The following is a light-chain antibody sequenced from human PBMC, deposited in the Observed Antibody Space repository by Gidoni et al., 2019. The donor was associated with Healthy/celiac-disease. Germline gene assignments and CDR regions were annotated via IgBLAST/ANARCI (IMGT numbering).Light chain of an antibody. Sequence: EIVLTPSPGTLSLSPGERATLSCRASQRVSSSYLAWYQQKPGQAPRLLIYGASSRATGIPDRFSGSGSGTDFTLTISRLEPEDFAVYYCQQYGSSPLWTFGQGTKVEIK. CDR2: GAS. V-gene: IGKV3-20*01. J-gene: IGKJ1*01. CDR3: QQYGSSPLWT. CDR1: QRVSSSY.